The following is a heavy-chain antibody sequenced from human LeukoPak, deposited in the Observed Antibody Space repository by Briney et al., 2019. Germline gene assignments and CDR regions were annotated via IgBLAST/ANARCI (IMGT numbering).Heavy chain of an antibody. CDR1: GGSISSYY. D-gene: IGHD5-24*01. V-gene: IGHV4-59*08. Sequence: PSETLSLTCTVSGGSISSYYWSWIRQSPGKGLEWIGYIYFSGSSNYNPSLKSRVTMSVDTSKNQFSLNLNSVTAADTAVYYCARHVRSGYNLLDYWGQGTLVTVSS. CDR2: IYFSGSS. J-gene: IGHJ4*02. CDR3: ARHVRSGYNLLDY.